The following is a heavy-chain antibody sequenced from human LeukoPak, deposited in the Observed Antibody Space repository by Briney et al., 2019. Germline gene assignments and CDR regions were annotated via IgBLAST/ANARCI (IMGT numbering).Heavy chain of an antibody. J-gene: IGHJ4*02. CDR3: ARDSSSFDY. CDR1: EFTFDDYA. V-gene: IGHV3-9*01. CDR2: ISWNSATI. Sequence: GGSLRLSCAASEFTFDDYAMHWVRQAPGKGLEWVSGISWNSATIDYAGSVRGRFTISRDNAKNSLYLQMNSLRAEDTAVYYCARDSSSFDYWGQGTLVTVSS. D-gene: IGHD6-13*01.